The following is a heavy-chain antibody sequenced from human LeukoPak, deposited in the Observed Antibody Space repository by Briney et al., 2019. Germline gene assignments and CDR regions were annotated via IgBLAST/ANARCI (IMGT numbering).Heavy chain of an antibody. J-gene: IGHJ4*02. CDR1: GFPFSSYE. Sequence: PGGSLRLSCAASGFPFSSYEMSWVRQAPGKGLEWVSYISSSGMTKYYAVSVKGRFTMSRDNAKNSLYLQLNSLRAEDTAVYYCARDVRSRGLSHVNFDYWGQGILVTVSS. D-gene: IGHD3-16*02. CDR2: ISSSGMTK. CDR3: ARDVRSRGLSHVNFDY. V-gene: IGHV3-48*03.